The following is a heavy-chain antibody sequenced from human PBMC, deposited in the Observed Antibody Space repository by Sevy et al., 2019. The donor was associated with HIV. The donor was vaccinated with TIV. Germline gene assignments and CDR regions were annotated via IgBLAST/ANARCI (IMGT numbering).Heavy chain of an antibody. Sequence: GGSLRLSCAASGFTFSSYGMHWVRQAPGKGLEWVAVIWYDGSNNYYADSVKGRFTISRDNSKNTLYLQMNSLRAEDTAVDYCARGLAAYYYGMDVWGQGTTVTVSS. J-gene: IGHJ6*02. CDR2: IWYDGSNN. V-gene: IGHV3-33*01. CDR3: ARGLAAYYYGMDV. CDR1: GFTFSSYG.